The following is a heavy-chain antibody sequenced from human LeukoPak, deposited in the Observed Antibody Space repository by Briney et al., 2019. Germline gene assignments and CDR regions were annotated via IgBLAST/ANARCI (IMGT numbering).Heavy chain of an antibody. V-gene: IGHV5-51*01. Sequence: KNGESLKISCKGSGYTFTNYWIACVRQISGNVLEWTGIISPDDSDTRYSPSFQGQVTISADKSISTAYLQLSSLKASDTATYYCARRAYCSGGSCYTLDVWGQGTTVTVSS. D-gene: IGHD2-15*01. J-gene: IGHJ6*02. CDR1: GYTFTNYW. CDR3: ARRAYCSGGSCYTLDV. CDR2: ISPDDSDT.